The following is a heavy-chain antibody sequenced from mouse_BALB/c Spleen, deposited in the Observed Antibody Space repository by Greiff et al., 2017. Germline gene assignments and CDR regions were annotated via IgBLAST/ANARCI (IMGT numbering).Heavy chain of an antibody. Sequence: EVQLQQSGAELVKPGASVKLSCTASGFNIKDTYMHWVKQRPEQGLEWIGRIDPANGNTKYDPKFQGKATITADTSSNTAYLQLSSLTSEDTAVYYCARFSITTGGDYWGQGTTLTVSS. V-gene: IGHV14-3*02. CDR1: GFNIKDTY. CDR2: IDPANGNT. J-gene: IGHJ2*01. CDR3: ARFSITTGGDY. D-gene: IGHD2-4*01.